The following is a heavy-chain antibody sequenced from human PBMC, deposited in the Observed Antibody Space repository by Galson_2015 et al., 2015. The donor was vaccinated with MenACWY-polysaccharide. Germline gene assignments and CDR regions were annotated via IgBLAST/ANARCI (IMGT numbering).Heavy chain of an antibody. J-gene: IGHJ4*02. D-gene: IGHD4-17*01. V-gene: IGHV1-8*01. CDR3: ALDILSTVTTRPGY. Sequence: QSGAEVKKPGASVKVSCKASGYNFNSYDINWVRQATGQGLEWMGWMNPNSGNTGYAQKLQGRVTMTRDTSINTAYMELRSLRSDDTAVYDCALDILSTVTTRPGYWGQATLVTVAS. CDR2: MNPNSGNT. CDR1: GYNFNSYD.